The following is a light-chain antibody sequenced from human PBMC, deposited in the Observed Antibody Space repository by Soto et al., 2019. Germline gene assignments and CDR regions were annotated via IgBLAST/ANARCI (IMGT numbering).Light chain of an antibody. Sequence: QSVLTQPSSVSAAPGQKVTISCSGSSSNIGGNSVSWYQQLPGTAPKLLIYDDNKRPSGTPDRFSGSKSGTSATLGITGFQTGDEADYYCGSWDSSLSAYVFGTGTKV. V-gene: IGLV1-51*01. CDR1: SSNIGGNS. J-gene: IGLJ1*01. CDR2: DDN. CDR3: GSWDSSLSAYV.